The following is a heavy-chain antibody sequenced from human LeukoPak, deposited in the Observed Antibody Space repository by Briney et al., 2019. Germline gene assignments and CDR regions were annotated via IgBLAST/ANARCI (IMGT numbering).Heavy chain of an antibody. Sequence: ASVKVSCKASGGTFSSYAISWVRQAPGQGLEWMGGIIPIFGTANYAQKFQGRVTITADESTSTAYMELRSLRSDDTAVYYCARDSREVLLWFGEFSPWGQGTLVTVSS. CDR3: ARDSREVLLWFGEFSP. V-gene: IGHV1-69*13. J-gene: IGHJ5*02. CDR1: GGTFSSYA. CDR2: IIPIFGTA. D-gene: IGHD3-10*01.